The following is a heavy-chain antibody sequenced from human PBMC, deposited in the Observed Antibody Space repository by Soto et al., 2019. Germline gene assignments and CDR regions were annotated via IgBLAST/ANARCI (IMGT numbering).Heavy chain of an antibody. CDR1: GFTLSDYY. J-gene: IGHJ5*02. CDR2: ISTNSRYT. Sequence: QEQLVESGGGLVKPGGSLRLSCAASGFTLSDYYMTWIRQAPGKGLEWISYISTNSRYTKYVDSVKGRFTISRDDAKNSLYLQMNSLRVEDTAVYYCARVYDILTSAWLDPWGQGTLSPSPQ. CDR3: ARVYDILTSAWLDP. D-gene: IGHD3-9*01. V-gene: IGHV3-11*05.